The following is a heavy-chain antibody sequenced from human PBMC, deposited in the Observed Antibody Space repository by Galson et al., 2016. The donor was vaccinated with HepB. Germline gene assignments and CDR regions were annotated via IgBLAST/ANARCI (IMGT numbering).Heavy chain of an antibody. J-gene: IGHJ6*02. CDR2: IKSKSDGGTI. CDR3: AKDTYGSGSYYYGMDV. D-gene: IGHD3-10*01. Sequence: SLRLSCAASGLTFVNTWMSWVRQAPGKGLEWVGRIKSKSDGGTIVYAAPVKGRFTISRDNSKNTLYLQMNSLRAEDTAVYYCAKDTYGSGSYYYGMDVWGQGTTVTVSS. V-gene: IGHV3-15*01. CDR1: GLTFVNTW.